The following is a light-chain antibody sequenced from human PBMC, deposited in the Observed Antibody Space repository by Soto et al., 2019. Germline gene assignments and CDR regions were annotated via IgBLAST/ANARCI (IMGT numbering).Light chain of an antibody. J-gene: IGKJ1*01. CDR2: DAS. CDR1: QSVSTN. Sequence: EIVLTQSPGTLSLSPVERATLSLRASQSVSTNLAWYQQKPGQPPRLLIYDASNRVTGIPARFRGSGSGTDFTLTISSLEPEDFAVYYCQQRGNWPWTFGQGTKVDIK. CDR3: QQRGNWPWT. V-gene: IGKV3-11*01.